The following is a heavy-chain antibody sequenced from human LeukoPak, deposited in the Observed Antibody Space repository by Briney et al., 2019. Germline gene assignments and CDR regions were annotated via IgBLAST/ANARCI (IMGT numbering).Heavy chain of an antibody. CDR2: ISADGNNE. CDR1: GFIFSNYP. CDR3: ARNDPDSSED. Sequence: WGSLRLSCAACGFIFSNYPMHWVRQAPGKGLEWVAVISADGNNEHYADSAKRRFTLSRDNAKSTAYLQMNSLRSEDTAVYYCARNDPDSSEDWGQGTLVTVSS. V-gene: IGHV3-30-3*01. J-gene: IGHJ4*02. D-gene: IGHD3-22*01.